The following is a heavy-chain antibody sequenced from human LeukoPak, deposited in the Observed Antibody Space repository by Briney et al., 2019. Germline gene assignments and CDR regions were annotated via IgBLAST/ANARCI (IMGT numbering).Heavy chain of an antibody. CDR2: IYSGGST. D-gene: IGHD2-21*02. Sequence: GGSLRLSCAASEFSVGSNYMTWVRQAPGKGLEWVSLIYSGGSTYYADSVKGRFTISRDNSKNTLYLQMNSLRAEDTAVYYCAKCFAVVTAVDAFDIWGQGTMVTVSS. CDR1: EFSVGSNY. CDR3: AKCFAVVTAVDAFDI. J-gene: IGHJ3*02. V-gene: IGHV3-66*01.